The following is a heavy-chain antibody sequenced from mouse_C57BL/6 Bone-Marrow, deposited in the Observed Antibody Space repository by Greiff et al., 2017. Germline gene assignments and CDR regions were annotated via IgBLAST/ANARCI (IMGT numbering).Heavy chain of an antibody. Sequence: VQLVESGAELARPGASVKLSCKASGYTFTSYGISWVKQRTGQGLEWIGEIYPRSGNTYYNEKFKGKATLTADKSSSTAYMELRSLTSEDSAVYFCARRRWLLREAYWGQGTLVTVSA. CDR3: ARRRWLLREAY. V-gene: IGHV1-81*01. D-gene: IGHD2-3*01. CDR1: GYTFTSYG. J-gene: IGHJ3*01. CDR2: IYPRSGNT.